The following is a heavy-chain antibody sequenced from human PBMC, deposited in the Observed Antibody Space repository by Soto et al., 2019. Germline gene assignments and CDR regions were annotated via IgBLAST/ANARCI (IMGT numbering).Heavy chain of an antibody. CDR2: ISAYNGNT. CDR3: ARDEWFGDFLNWFDP. CDR1: GYTFTSYG. J-gene: IGHJ5*02. D-gene: IGHD3-10*01. V-gene: IGHV1-18*04. Sequence: ASVKVSCKASGYTFTSYGISWVRPAPGQGLEWMGWISAYNGNTNYAQKLQGRVTMTTDTSTSTAYMELRSLRSDDTAVYYCARDEWFGDFLNWFDPWGQGTLVTVSS.